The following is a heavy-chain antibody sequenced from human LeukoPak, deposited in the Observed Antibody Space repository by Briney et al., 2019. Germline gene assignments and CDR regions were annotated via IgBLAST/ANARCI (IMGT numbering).Heavy chain of an antibody. Sequence: PSETLSLTCTASGGSISSGSYYWSWIRQPAGKGLEWIGRIYTSGSTNYNPSLKSRVTISVETSKNQFSLKLSSVTAADTAVYYCARDPGDCSNGVCYLFDYWGRGTLVTVSS. CDR3: ARDPGDCSNGVCYLFDY. CDR1: GGSISSGSYY. V-gene: IGHV4-61*02. J-gene: IGHJ4*02. D-gene: IGHD2-8*01. CDR2: IYTSGST.